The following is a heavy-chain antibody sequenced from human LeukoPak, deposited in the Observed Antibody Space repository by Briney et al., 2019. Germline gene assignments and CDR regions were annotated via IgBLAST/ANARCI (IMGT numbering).Heavy chain of an antibody. Sequence: PGGSLRLSCAASGFTFSSYAMHWVRQAPGKGLEWVAVISYDGSNKYYADSVKGRFTISRDNSKNTLYLQMNSLRAEDTAVYYCARPYGDYAHGAFDIWGQGTIVTVSS. CDR1: GFTFSSYA. D-gene: IGHD4-17*01. V-gene: IGHV3-30*04. CDR3: ARPYGDYAHGAFDI. J-gene: IGHJ3*02. CDR2: ISYDGSNK.